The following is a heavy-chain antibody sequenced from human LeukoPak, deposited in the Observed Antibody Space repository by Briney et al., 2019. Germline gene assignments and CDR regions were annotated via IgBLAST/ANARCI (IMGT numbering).Heavy chain of an antibody. CDR2: SGSTI. CDR3: ARDSSFGDYSTAFDY. J-gene: IGHJ4*02. V-gene: IGHV3-23*05. CDR1: GFIFSNYA. Sequence: GGSLRLSCAASGFIFSNYAMTWVRQAPGRGLEWVSSSGSTIDYADSVKGRFTISRDNSKNTLYLQMNSLRAEDTAVYYCARDSSFGDYSTAFDYWGQGALVTVSS. D-gene: IGHD4-17*01.